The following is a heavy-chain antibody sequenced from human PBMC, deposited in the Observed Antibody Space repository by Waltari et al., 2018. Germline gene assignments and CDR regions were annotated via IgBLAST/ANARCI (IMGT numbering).Heavy chain of an antibody. CDR2: MFHSGSA. J-gene: IGHJ4*02. CDR1: GYSISSGYY. Sequence: QVQLQESGPGLVEPSETLSLTCAVFGYSISSGYYWGWIRQPPGKGLEWIGSMFHSGSAYYNPSLKSRVTISVDTSKNQVSLKVTSVSAADTALYYCARAASGYLFDYWGQGTLVTVPS. CDR3: ARAASGYLFDY. D-gene: IGHD5-12*01. V-gene: IGHV4-38-2*01.